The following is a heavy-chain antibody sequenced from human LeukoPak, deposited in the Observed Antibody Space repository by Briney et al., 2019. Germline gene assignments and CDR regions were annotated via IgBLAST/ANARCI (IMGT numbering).Heavy chain of an antibody. V-gene: IGHV1-2*06. CDR2: INPDSGGT. J-gene: IGHJ5*02. Sequence: ASVKVSCKTSGYTFTGYYILWVRQAPGQGLEWMGRINPDSGGTNFAQRFQGRVTLTRDTSISTAYMELSRLRSDDTAVYYCASELGGSYNWFDPWGQGTLVTVSS. D-gene: IGHD3-16*01. CDR3: ASELGGSYNWFDP. CDR1: GYTFTGYY.